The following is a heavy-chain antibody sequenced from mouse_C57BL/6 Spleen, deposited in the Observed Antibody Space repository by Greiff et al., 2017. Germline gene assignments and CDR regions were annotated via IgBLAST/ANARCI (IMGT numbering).Heavy chain of an antibody. D-gene: IGHD2-4*01. CDR3: ASPYYDYYVPPDY. V-gene: IGHV1-75*01. CDR2: IFPGSGST. Sequence: QLQQSGPELVKPGASVKISCKASGYTFTDYYINWVKQRPGQGLEWIGWIFPGSGSTYYNEKFKGKATRTVDKSSSTAYMLLSILTSEDSAVYFCASPYYDYYVPPDYWGQGTTLTVSS. J-gene: IGHJ2*01. CDR1: GYTFTDYY.